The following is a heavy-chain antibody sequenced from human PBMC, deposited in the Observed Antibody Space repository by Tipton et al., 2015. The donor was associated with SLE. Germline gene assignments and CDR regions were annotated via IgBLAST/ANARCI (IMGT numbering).Heavy chain of an antibody. CDR3: AREVGATSGFDY. J-gene: IGHJ4*02. D-gene: IGHD1-26*01. CDR1: GGSISSGGYY. V-gene: IGHV4-31*03. CDR2: LYLGSS. Sequence: TLSLTCTVSGGSISSGGYYWSWIRQHPGKGLEWIGYLYLGSSNYNPSLKSRVSISRDTSNNQFSLRLRSVTAADTAVYYCAREVGATSGFDYWGQGTLVTVSS.